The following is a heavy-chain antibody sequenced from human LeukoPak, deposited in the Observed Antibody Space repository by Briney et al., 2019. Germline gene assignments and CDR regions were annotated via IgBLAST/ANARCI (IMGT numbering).Heavy chain of an antibody. CDR3: ARLDNYYYYMDV. CDR1: GYSISSGYY. Sequence: PSETLSLTCTVSGYSISSGYYWGWIRQPPGKGLEWIGSIYHSGSTYYNPSLKSRVTIPVDTSKNQFSLKLSSVTAADTAVYYCARLDNYYYYMDVWGKGTTVTVSS. CDR2: IYHSGST. D-gene: IGHD2-2*03. J-gene: IGHJ6*03. V-gene: IGHV4-38-2*02.